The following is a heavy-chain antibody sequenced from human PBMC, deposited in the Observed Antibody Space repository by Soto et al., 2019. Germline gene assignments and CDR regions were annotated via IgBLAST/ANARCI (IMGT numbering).Heavy chain of an antibody. J-gene: IGHJ5*02. D-gene: IGHD4-17*01. V-gene: IGHV2-5*02. CDR2: IYWDDDK. CDR1: GFSLSISGVG. Sequence: QITLKESGPTLVKPTQTLTLTCNFSGFSLSISGVGVGWVRQPTGKALEWLELIYWDDDKRYSPSLKSRITITKDTAKNQVVLTRTNMDPVDTATYYCAHSIGYGDFRDWFDPWGQGTLVTGAS. CDR3: AHSIGYGDFRDWFDP.